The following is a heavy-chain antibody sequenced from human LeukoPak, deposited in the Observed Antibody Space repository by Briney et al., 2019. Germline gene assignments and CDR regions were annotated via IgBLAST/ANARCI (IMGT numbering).Heavy chain of an antibody. D-gene: IGHD4-23*01. Sequence: SETLSLTCAVYGGSFSGYYWSWIRQPPGKGLEWIGEINHSGSTNYNPSLKSRVTISVDTSKNQFSLKLSSVTAADTAVYYCASPVVTEGPWGQGTLVTVSS. CDR3: ASPVVTEGP. CDR1: GGSFSGYY. J-gene: IGHJ4*02. V-gene: IGHV4-34*01. CDR2: INHSGST.